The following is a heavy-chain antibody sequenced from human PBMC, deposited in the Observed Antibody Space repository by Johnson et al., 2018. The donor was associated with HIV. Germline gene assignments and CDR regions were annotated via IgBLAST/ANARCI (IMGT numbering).Heavy chain of an antibody. CDR1: GFTFSSYW. V-gene: IGHV3-7*01. D-gene: IGHD6-13*01. CDR2: IKQDGSEK. J-gene: IGHJ3*02. CDR3: ARCSDPGYRSSWYLAAAFDI. Sequence: VLLVESGGGVVQPGRSLRLSCAASGFTFSSYWMSWVRQAPGKGLEWVANIKQDGSEKYYVDSVKGRFTISRDNANNSLYLQMNSLIAEDTALYYCARCSDPGYRSSWYLAAAFDIWGQGTMVTVSS.